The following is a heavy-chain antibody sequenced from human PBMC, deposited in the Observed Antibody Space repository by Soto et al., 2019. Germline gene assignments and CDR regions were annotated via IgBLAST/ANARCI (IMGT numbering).Heavy chain of an antibody. D-gene: IGHD2-21*02. J-gene: IGHJ4*02. CDR2: IIPIFGTA. CDR1: GGTFSSYA. Sequence: QVQLVQSGAEVKKPGSSVKVSCKASGGTFSSYAISWVRQAPGQGLEWMGGIIPIFGTANYAQKFQGRVTINADESTSTAYMELSSLRSEDTAVYSCARGAYCGGDCYSAIDYWGQGTLVTVSS. CDR3: ARGAYCGGDCYSAIDY. V-gene: IGHV1-69*01.